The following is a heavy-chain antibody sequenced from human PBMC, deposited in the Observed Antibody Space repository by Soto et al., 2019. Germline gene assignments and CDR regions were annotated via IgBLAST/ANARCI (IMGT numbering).Heavy chain of an antibody. CDR3: AKDGYNHGQHDY. J-gene: IGHJ4*02. CDR1: GFIFRNYA. V-gene: IGHV3-23*01. Sequence: PGGSLRLSCAASGFIFRNYAMSWVRQAPGKGLEWVSAISGSAVSRYYADSVKGRSTISRDNSKNTLYLQMNSLRAEDTAVYYCAKDGYNHGQHDYWGQGTLVTVSS. D-gene: IGHD5-18*01. CDR2: ISGSAVSR.